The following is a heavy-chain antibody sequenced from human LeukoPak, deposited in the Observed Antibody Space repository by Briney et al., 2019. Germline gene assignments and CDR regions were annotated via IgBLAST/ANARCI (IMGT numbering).Heavy chain of an antibody. Sequence: PGGSLRLSCAGSGFTFSRYTFNWVRQAPGRGLEWVSAISGDSKYIYYTDSVRGRFTISRDNSKMTLYLQMNTLRAEDTAIYYCAKDWGTNWQNWFDSWGQGTLVTVSS. CDR3: AKDWGTNWQNWFDS. CDR2: ISGDSKYI. J-gene: IGHJ5*01. CDR1: GFTFSRYT. V-gene: IGHV3-21*04. D-gene: IGHD3-16*01.